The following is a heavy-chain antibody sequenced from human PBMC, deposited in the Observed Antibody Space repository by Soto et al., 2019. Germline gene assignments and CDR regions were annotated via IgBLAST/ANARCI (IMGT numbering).Heavy chain of an antibody. J-gene: IGHJ4*02. Sequence: GASVKVSCKASGYTFTGYYMHWVRQAPGQGLEWMGWINPNSGGTNYAQKFQGWVTMTGDTSINTVYMELSRLRSDDTAVYYCAREGDSYGSRNVDYWGQGTLVTVSS. CDR1: GYTFTGYY. CDR2: INPNSGGT. D-gene: IGHD5-18*01. CDR3: AREGDSYGSRNVDY. V-gene: IGHV1-2*04.